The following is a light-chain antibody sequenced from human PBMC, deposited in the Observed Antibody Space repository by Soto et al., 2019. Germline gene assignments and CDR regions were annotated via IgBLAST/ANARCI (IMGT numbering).Light chain of an antibody. CDR2: ELI. CDR1: SSDIGGYRY. J-gene: IGLJ2*01. CDR3: SSYARGSRYVV. V-gene: IGLV2-14*01. Sequence: QSALTQPASVSGSTGQSITISCTGSSSDIGGYRYVSWYQQYPGKAPKLIIYELIKRPSGVSNRFSGSKSANAASLTISGLQADDEADYYCSSYARGSRYVVFGGGTKRTVL.